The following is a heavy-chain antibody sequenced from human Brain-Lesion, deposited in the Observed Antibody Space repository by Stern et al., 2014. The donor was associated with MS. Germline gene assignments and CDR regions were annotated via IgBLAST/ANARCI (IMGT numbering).Heavy chain of an antibody. D-gene: IGHD2-15*01. CDR1: GGSVSSTSYA. Sequence: VQLVESGPGLVKPSETLSLTCTVAGGSVSSTSYAWAWIRQPPGKGLEWIGAIFYSGDHYYSPSLKSRLTISLDTAKNQFSLQLRFVTAADTAVYYCAGEEDIRYCSGGSCTGNWFDPWGQGTLVTVSS. CDR2: IFYSGDH. CDR3: AGEEDIRYCSGGSCTGNWFDP. J-gene: IGHJ5*02. V-gene: IGHV4-39*01.